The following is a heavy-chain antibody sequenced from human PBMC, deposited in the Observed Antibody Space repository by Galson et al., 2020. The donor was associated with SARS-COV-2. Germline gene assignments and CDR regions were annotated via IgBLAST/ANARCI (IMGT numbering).Heavy chain of an antibody. CDR3: ARGRLSDY. J-gene: IGHJ4*02. D-gene: IGHD3-16*01. V-gene: IGHV3-30-3*01. Sequence: GGSLRLSCAASGFTFSSYAMHWVRQAPGKGLEWVAVISYDGSNKYYADSVKGRFTISRDNSKYTLYRQMNSLRAEDTAVYYCARGRLSDYWGQGTLVTVSS. CDR2: ISYDGSNK. CDR1: GFTFSSYA.